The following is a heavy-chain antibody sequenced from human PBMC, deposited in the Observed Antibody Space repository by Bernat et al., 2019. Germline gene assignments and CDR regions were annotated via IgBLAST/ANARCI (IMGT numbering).Heavy chain of an antibody. D-gene: IGHD5-24*01. V-gene: IGHV3-30*04. J-gene: IGHJ4*02. Sequence: QVQLVESGGGVVQPGRSLRLSCAASGFTFSSFAIHWVRQAPGKGLEWVAVISYDGSNKYYADSVKGRFTISRDNSKNTLYLQMNSLRAEDTAVYYCAKDGYNSHYWGQGTLVTVSS. CDR3: AKDGYNSHY. CDR1: GFTFSSFA. CDR2: ISYDGSNK.